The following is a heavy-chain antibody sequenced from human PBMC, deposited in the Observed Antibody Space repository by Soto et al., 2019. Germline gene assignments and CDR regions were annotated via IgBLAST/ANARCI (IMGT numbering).Heavy chain of an antibody. CDR2: ISGSGTDT. CDR1: GFMFGSYA. V-gene: IGHV3-23*01. CDR3: AKDLLSSYYYGMDA. Sequence: EVQLLESGGGLVQPGGSLRLSCAASGFMFGSYAMSWVRQAPGKGLEWVSGISGSGTDTYYADAVKGRVTISRDNAKNTLYLQMTGLRAEATAIYYCAKDLLSSYYYGMDAWGQGTTVTVSS. D-gene: IGHD3-10*01. J-gene: IGHJ6*02.